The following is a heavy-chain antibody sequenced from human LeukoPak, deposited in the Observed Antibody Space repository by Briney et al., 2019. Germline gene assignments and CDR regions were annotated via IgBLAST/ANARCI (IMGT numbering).Heavy chain of an antibody. V-gene: IGHV3-23*01. Sequence: PGGSLRLSCTASGFTFTNYAMSWVRQAPGKGLEWVSDISSSGGSAYYTDSVEGRFTSSRDNSKNTLYLQMNSLRAEDTAVYYCAKGSSGWGLFDNWGQGTLVTVSS. CDR3: AKGSSGWGLFDN. CDR1: GFTFTNYA. CDR2: ISSSGGSA. D-gene: IGHD6-19*01. J-gene: IGHJ4*02.